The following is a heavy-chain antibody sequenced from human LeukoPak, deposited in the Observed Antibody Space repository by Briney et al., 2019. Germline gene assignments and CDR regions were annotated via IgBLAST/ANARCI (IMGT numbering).Heavy chain of an antibody. Sequence: PSETLSLTCTISGGSMNNYYWSRIRQSAGMGLEWIGRIYTSGTITYNPSLKSRITMSVDTSKNEVSLRLSSVTAADTAVYYCTRDSGTTGEVKFDPWGQGSLVTVSS. CDR2: IYTSGTI. V-gene: IGHV4-4*07. CDR1: GGSMNNYY. D-gene: IGHD4-17*01. CDR3: TRDSGTTGEVKFDP. J-gene: IGHJ5*02.